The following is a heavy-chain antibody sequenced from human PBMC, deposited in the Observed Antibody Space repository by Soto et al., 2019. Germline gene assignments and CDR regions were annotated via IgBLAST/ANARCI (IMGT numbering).Heavy chain of an antibody. Sequence: GGSLRLSCAASGFTFSSYAMSWVRQAPGQGLEWVSAISGSGGSTYYADSVKGRFTISRDNSKNTLYLQMNSLRAEDTAVYYCAKTYIVVVVAEGMDVWGQGTTVTVSS. J-gene: IGHJ6*02. CDR2: ISGSGGST. CDR3: AKTYIVVVVAEGMDV. CDR1: GFTFSSYA. D-gene: IGHD2-15*01. V-gene: IGHV3-23*01.